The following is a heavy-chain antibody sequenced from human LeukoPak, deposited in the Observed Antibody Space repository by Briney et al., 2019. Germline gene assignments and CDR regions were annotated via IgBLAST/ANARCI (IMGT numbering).Heavy chain of an antibody. CDR3: ARGGDFGVVPPFLYGMDV. CDR2: IYYSGST. D-gene: IGHD3-3*01. CDR1: GGSFSSYY. Sequence: SETLSLTCAVYGGSFSSYYWSWIRQPPGKGLEWIGYIYYSGSTNYNPSLKSRVTISVDTSKNQFSLKLSSVTAADTAVYYCARGGDFGVVPPFLYGMDVWGQGTTVTVSS. J-gene: IGHJ6*02. V-gene: IGHV4-59*01.